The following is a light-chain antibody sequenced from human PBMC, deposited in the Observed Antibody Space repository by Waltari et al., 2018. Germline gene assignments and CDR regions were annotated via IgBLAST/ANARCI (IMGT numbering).Light chain of an antibody. CDR2: GNR. J-gene: IGLJ2*01. Sequence: QSVLTQPPSVSGAPGQRVTISCTGSSSNIGTGYDVHWYQQLPGTAPKLLIYGNRNPPSGLPDRFSGSKSGTSASLAITGLQAEDEADYYCQSYDSSLSGSVFGGGTKLTVL. CDR3: QSYDSSLSGSV. CDR1: SSNIGTGYD. V-gene: IGLV1-40*01.